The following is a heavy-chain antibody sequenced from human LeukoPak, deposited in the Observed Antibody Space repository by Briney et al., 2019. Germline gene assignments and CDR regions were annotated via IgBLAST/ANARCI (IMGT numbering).Heavy chain of an antibody. CDR1: GGSFSGYY. J-gene: IGHJ4*02. CDR3: ARGWGDDSSGYHVYYFDY. V-gene: IGHV4-34*01. D-gene: IGHD3-22*01. CDR2: INHSGST. Sequence: SETLSLTCAVYGGSFSGYYWSWIRQPPGKGLEWIGEINHSGSTNYNPSLKSRVTISVDTSKNQLSLKLSSVTAADTAVYYCARGWGDDSSGYHVYYFDYWGQGTLVTVSS.